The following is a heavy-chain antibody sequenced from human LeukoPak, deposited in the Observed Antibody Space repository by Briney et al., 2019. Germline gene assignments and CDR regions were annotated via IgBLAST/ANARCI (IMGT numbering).Heavy chain of an antibody. CDR1: GFIFDDYG. Sequence: GGSLRLSCAASGFIFDDYGMHWVRPVPGEGLEWVSLLSGYGGPTYYADSVKGRFSISRDNSKTSLYLQMNSLRDEDTAIYYCTKDHDSTGLYQDRDYWGQGTLVTISS. CDR3: TKDHDSTGLYQDRDY. D-gene: IGHD6-19*01. CDR2: LSGYGGPT. J-gene: IGHJ4*02. V-gene: IGHV3-43*02.